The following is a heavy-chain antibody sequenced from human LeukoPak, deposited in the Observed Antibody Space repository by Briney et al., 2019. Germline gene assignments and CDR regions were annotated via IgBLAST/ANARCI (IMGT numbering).Heavy chain of an antibody. Sequence: GGSLRLSCAASGFTFSSYDMSWVRPAPGKGLEWVSAISGSGGSTYYADSVKGRFTISRDNSKNTLYLQMNSLRAEDTAVYYCAKDKNWNDPSWDYWGQGTLVTVSS. CDR3: AKDKNWNDPSWDY. V-gene: IGHV3-23*01. J-gene: IGHJ4*02. D-gene: IGHD1-1*01. CDR2: ISGSGGST. CDR1: GFTFSSYD.